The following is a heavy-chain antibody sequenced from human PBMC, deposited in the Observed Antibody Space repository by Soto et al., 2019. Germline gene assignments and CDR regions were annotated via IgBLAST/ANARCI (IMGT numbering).Heavy chain of an antibody. CDR1: GGSISSGGYS. J-gene: IGHJ3*02. CDR3: ARAPLRSISSAFDI. Sequence: QLQLQESGPGLVKPSQTLSLTCAVSGGSISSGGYSWSWIRQPPGKGLEWIGYIYHSGSTYYNPYLKSRVTISVDRTMSQISLKLSSVTAADTAVYYCARAPLRSISSAFDIWGHGTMVTVSS. V-gene: IGHV4-30-2*01. D-gene: IGHD2-21*01. CDR2: IYHSGST.